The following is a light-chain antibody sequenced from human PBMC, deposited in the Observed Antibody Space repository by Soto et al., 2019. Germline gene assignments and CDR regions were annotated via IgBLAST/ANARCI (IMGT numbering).Light chain of an antibody. CDR2: DVN. J-gene: IGLJ1*01. Sequence: QSALTQPHSVSGSPGQSVAISCSGTSSDVGGYNYVSWYQQHPGKAPKLIIFDVNKRPSGVPDRFSGSKSGSTASLTISGLQDEDEADYYCCSYGGSFYVVGTGTKVTVL. CDR1: SSDVGGYNY. V-gene: IGLV2-11*01. CDR3: CSYGGSFYV.